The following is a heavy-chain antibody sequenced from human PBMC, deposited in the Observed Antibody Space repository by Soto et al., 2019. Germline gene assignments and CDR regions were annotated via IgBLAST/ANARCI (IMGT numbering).Heavy chain of an antibody. J-gene: IGHJ6*02. CDR3: VRATLSWGHYYFRGLDV. CDR1: GFTFSSYG. V-gene: IGHV3-30*03. Sequence: PGGSLRLSCAASGFTFSSYGMHWVRQAPGKGLEWVAVISYDGSNKYYADSVKGRFTISRDNSKNTLYLQMNSLRAEDTGVYFCVRATLSWGHYYFRGLDVWGQGTTVTVSS. CDR2: ISYDGSNK. D-gene: IGHD3-22*01.